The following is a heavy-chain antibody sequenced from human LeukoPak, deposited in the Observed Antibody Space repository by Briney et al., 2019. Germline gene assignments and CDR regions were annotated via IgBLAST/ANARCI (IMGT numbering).Heavy chain of an antibody. V-gene: IGHV3-11*04. CDR3: GRGHWGLDY. J-gene: IGHJ4*02. CDR2: ISNSGSSI. D-gene: IGHD7-27*01. CDR1: GFSISDSY. Sequence: PGGSLRLSCVVSGFSISDSYMTWIRQAPGKGLEWVSYISNSGSSIYYADSVKGRFTTSRDNAKSSLYLQMNSLRAEDTAVYYCGRGHWGLDYWGQGALVTVSS.